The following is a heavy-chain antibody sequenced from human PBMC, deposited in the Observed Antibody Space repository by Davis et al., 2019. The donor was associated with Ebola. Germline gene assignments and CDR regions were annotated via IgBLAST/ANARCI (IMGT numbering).Heavy chain of an antibody. J-gene: IGHJ4*02. CDR3: ARQGHPQPPHYDYKPLDY. D-gene: IGHD3-16*01. CDR1: GYSFTSYW. V-gene: IGHV5-51*01. CDR2: IYPGDSDT. Sequence: GESLKISCKGSGYSFTSYWIGWVRQMPGKGLEWMGIIYPGDSDTRYSPSFQGQVTISADKSISTAYLQWSSLKASDTAMYYCARQGHPQPPHYDYKPLDYWGQGTLVTVSS.